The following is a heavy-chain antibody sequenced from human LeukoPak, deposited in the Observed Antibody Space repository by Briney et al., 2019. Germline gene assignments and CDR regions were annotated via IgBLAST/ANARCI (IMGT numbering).Heavy chain of an antibody. CDR1: GASIRSYY. CDR3: ARDGGTREADYEFDY. D-gene: IGHD4-17*01. J-gene: IGHJ4*02. V-gene: IGHV4-59*01. CDR2: ISYSGST. Sequence: SETLSLTCTVSGASIRSYYWSWIRQPPGKALEWIGYISYSGSTKYNPSLKSRVTISVDTSKNQFSLKPSSVTAADTAVYYCARDGGTREADYEFDYWGQGTLVTVSS.